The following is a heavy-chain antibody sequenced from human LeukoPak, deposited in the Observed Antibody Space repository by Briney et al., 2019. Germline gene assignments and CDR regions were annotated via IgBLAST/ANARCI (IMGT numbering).Heavy chain of an antibody. CDR3: AKLGGQELHNYYVAV. J-gene: IGHJ6*03. Sequence: GGSLRLSCAASGFTFSSYAMSWVRQAPGKGLEWVSGIDSGESTYYANFAKGRFTISRDNSNYTLYLQMNSLRAEDTAVYYCAKLGGQELHNYYVAVCGKGTTVAVSS. D-gene: IGHD3-16*01. CDR2: IDSGEST. V-gene: IGHV3-23*01. CDR1: GFTFSSYA.